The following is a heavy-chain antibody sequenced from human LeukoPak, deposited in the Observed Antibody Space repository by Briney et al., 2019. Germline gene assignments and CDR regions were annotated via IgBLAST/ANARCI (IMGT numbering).Heavy chain of an antibody. D-gene: IGHD2-15*01. CDR2: INPNSGGT. V-gene: IGHV1-2*02. CDR3: ARGGGTSCLLGYCSGGSRY. J-gene: IGHJ4*02. CDR1: GYTFTGYY. Sequence: ASVKVSCKASGYTFTGYYMHWGRQAPGQGLEWMGWINPNSGGTNYAQKFQGRVTMTRDTSISTAYMELSRLRSDDTAVYYCARGGGTSCLLGYCSGGSRYWGQGTLVTVSS.